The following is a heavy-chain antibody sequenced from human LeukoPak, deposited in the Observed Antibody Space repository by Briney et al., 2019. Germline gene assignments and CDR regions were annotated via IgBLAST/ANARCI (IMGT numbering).Heavy chain of an antibody. CDR3: ARGWKRAGHAFDI. CDR1: GGSISSSSYY. V-gene: IGHV4-39*07. Sequence: SETLSLTCTVSGGSISSSSYYWGWICQPPGKGLERIGSIYYSGGTYYNPSLKSRVTISVDTSKNQFSLKLSSVTAADTAVYYCARGWKRAGHAFDIWGQGTMVTVSS. CDR2: IYYSGGT. J-gene: IGHJ3*02. D-gene: IGHD6-13*01.